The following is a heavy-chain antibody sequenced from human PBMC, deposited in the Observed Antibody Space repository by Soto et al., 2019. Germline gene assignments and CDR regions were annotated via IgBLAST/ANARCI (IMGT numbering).Heavy chain of an antibody. V-gene: IGHV3-48*03. Sequence: GGSLRLSCAASGFTFSSFEMNWVRQAPGKGLEWVSKIGSSGSTIWYADSVKGRFTISRDNAKNSLYLQMNSLRGEDTAVYYCARESWVGGPDYWGQGTLVTVSS. CDR2: IGSSGSTI. CDR3: ARESWVGGPDY. D-gene: IGHD1-26*01. J-gene: IGHJ4*02. CDR1: GFTFSSFE.